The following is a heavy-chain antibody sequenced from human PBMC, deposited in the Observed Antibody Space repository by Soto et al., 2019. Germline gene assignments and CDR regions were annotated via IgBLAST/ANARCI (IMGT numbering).Heavy chain of an antibody. J-gene: IGHJ6*02. V-gene: IGHV1-69*05. Sequence: QVQLVQSGAEMKEPGSSVKVSCKTSGGTFSSSAISWLRQAPGQGLEWMGGIIPLFRTPDYAQKFQGRVTXAXDXXTSTGYMELSSLRSEDTAVYYCARDNDRLQLGGNYYYILDVWGQGTTITVSS. CDR1: GGTFSSSA. CDR3: ARDNDRLQLGGNYYYILDV. CDR2: IIPLFRTP. D-gene: IGHD4-4*01.